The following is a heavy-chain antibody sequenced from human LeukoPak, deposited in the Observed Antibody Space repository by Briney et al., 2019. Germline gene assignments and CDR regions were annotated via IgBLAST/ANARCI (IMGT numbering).Heavy chain of an antibody. CDR1: GSTFSSYA. V-gene: IGHV3-30*14. CDR2: TSYDGSKR. Sequence: GGSLRLSCEGSGSTFSSYAMHWVRQAPGKGLEWVAVTSYDGSKRYYADSVKGRFTISRDNSKNTLYLQMNSLRAEDTAVYYCARDLPDILTRRPYGMDVWGQGTTVTVSS. J-gene: IGHJ6*02. D-gene: IGHD3-9*01. CDR3: ARDLPDILTRRPYGMDV.